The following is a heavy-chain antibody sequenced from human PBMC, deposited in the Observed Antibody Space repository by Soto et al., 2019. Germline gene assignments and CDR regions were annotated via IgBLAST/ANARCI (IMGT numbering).Heavy chain of an antibody. CDR3: ASWDDSSGYLDY. V-gene: IGHV4-31*03. CDR1: GGSISSGGYY. D-gene: IGHD3-22*01. CDR2: IYYSGST. J-gene: IGHJ4*02. Sequence: SETLSLTCTVSGGSISSGGYYWSWIRQHPGKGLEWIGYIYYSGSTYYNPSLKSRVTISVDTSKNQFSLKLSSVTAADTAVYYCASWDDSSGYLDYWGQGTLVTVSS.